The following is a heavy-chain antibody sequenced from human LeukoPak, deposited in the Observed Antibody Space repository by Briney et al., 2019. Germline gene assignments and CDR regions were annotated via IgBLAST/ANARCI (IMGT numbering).Heavy chain of an antibody. CDR3: ARGLRFLEWWDAFDI. J-gene: IGHJ3*02. CDR1: GGTFSSYA. Sequence: SVKVSCKASGGTFSSYAISWVRQAPGQGLEWMGGIIPIFGTANYAQKFQGRVTITADKSASTAYMELSSLRSEDTAVYYCARGLRFLEWWDAFDIWGQGTMVTVSS. V-gene: IGHV1-69*06. D-gene: IGHD3-3*01. CDR2: IIPIFGTA.